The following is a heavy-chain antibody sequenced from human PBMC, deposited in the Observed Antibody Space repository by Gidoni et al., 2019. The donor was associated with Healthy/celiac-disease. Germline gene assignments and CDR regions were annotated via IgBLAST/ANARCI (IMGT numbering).Heavy chain of an antibody. CDR3: ARAFWGGRGGFDY. J-gene: IGHJ4*02. V-gene: IGHV4-59*01. CDR2: IYYSGST. CDR1: GGSISSYY. D-gene: IGHD3-16*01. Sequence: QVQLQESGPGLVKPSETLSLTCTVSGGSISSYYWSWIRQPPGKGLEWIGYIYYSGSTNYNPSLKSRVTISVDTSKNQFSLKLSSVTAADTAVYYYARAFWGGRGGFDYWGQGTLVTVSS.